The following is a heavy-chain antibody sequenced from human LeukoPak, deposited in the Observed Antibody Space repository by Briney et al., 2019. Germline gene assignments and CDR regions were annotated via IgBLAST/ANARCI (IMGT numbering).Heavy chain of an antibody. Sequence: ASVKVSCKASGYTFTSYYMHWVRQAPGQGLEWMGIINPSGGSTSYAQKFQGRVTMTRDTSTSTVYMELSSLRSEDTAVYYCARDFYDFWSGCRGPDYWGQGTLVTVSS. CDR2: INPSGGST. CDR3: ARDFYDFWSGCRGPDY. CDR1: GYTFTSYY. J-gene: IGHJ4*02. D-gene: IGHD3-3*01. V-gene: IGHV1-46*01.